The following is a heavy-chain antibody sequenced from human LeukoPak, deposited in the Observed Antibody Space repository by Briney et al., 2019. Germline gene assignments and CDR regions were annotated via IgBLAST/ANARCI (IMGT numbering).Heavy chain of an antibody. CDR2: ISYDGSNK. CDR3: ARWAAYYDSSGYYYANVDY. J-gene: IGHJ4*02. V-gene: IGHV3-30*03. Sequence: GGSLRLSCAASGFTFSSYGMHWVRQAPGKGLEWVAVISYDGSNKYCADSVKGRFTISRDNSKNTLYLQMNSLRAEDTAVYYCARWAAYYDSSGYYYANVDYWGQGTLVTVSS. CDR1: GFTFSSYG. D-gene: IGHD3-22*01.